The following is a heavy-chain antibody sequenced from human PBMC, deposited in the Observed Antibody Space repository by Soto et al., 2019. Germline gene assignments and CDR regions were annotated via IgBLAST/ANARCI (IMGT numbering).Heavy chain of an antibody. Sequence: TGGSLRLSCAASGFTFSSYGMHWVRQAPGKGLEWVAVISYDGSNKYYADSVKGRFTISRDNSKNTLYLQMNSLRAEDTAVYYCAKDVEPGSGYYGMDVWGQGTTVTVSS. CDR2: ISYDGSNK. D-gene: IGHD3-10*01. J-gene: IGHJ6*02. V-gene: IGHV3-30*18. CDR3: AKDVEPGSGYYGMDV. CDR1: GFTFSSYG.